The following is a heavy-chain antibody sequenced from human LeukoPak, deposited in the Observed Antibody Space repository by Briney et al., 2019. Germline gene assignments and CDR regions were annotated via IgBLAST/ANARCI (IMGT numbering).Heavy chain of an antibody. CDR1: GFTFGDYA. V-gene: IGHV3-49*03. Sequence: PGXSLRLSCTASGFTFGDYAMSWFRQAPGKGLEWVGFIRSKAYGGTTEYAASVKGRFTISRDDSKSIAYLQMNSLKTEDTAVYYCTSSRTEAVAGYWGQGTLVTVSS. D-gene: IGHD6-19*01. CDR2: IRSKAYGGTT. CDR3: TSSRTEAVAGY. J-gene: IGHJ4*02.